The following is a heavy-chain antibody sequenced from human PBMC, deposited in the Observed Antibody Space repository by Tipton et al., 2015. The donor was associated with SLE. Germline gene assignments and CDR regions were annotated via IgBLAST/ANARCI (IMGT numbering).Heavy chain of an antibody. D-gene: IGHD6-19*01. V-gene: IGHV4-39*07. CDR3: ARDLGLVNDC. CDR2: IYYSGST. J-gene: IGHJ4*02. CDR1: GGSISSSSYY. Sequence: TLSLTCTGSGGSISSSSYYWDWIRQPPGKGLEWIGSIYYSGSTYYNPSLKSRVTISVDTSKNQFSLKLSSVTAADTAVYYCARDLGLVNDCWGQGTLVTVSS.